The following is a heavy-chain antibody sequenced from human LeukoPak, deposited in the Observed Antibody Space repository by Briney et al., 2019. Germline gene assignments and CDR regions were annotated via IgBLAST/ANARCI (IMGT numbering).Heavy chain of an antibody. CDR2: INPNSGGT. J-gene: IGHJ4*02. V-gene: IGHV1-2*02. CDR3: ARDWKYYDFLTGSDY. Sequence: ASVKVSCKASGYTFTGYYMHWVRQAPGQGLEWMGWINPNSGGTNYAQKFQGRVTMTRDTSISTAYMELSSLRSDDTAMYYRARDWKYYDFLTGSDYWGQGTLVTVSS. D-gene: IGHD3-9*01. CDR1: GYTFTGYY.